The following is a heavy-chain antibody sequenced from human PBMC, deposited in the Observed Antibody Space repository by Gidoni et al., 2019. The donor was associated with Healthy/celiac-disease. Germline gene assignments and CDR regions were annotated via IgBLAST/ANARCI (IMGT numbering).Heavy chain of an antibody. CDR1: GGTFSSYT. CDR3: ARDSDCSSTSCYWVAQGMDV. V-gene: IGHV1-69*08. J-gene: IGHJ6*02. CDR2: IIPILGIA. Sequence: QVQLVQSGAEVKKPGSSVKVSCKASGGTFSSYTISWVRQAPGQGLEWMGRIIPILGIANYAQKFQGRVTITADKSTSTAYMELSSLRSEDTAVYYCARDSDCSSTSCYWVAQGMDVWGQGTTVTVSS. D-gene: IGHD2-2*01.